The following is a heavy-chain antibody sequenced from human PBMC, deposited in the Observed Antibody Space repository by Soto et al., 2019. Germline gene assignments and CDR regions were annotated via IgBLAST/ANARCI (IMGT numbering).Heavy chain of an antibody. V-gene: IGHV3-7*03. J-gene: IGHJ4*02. CDR2: IKPDGGAT. CDR3: FGGNGGPQ. Sequence: PGGSLRLSCAPSDFTFRNSWINWVRQAPGKGLEWVANIKPDGGATNYVDSVKGRFTISRDNVRNSASLQMNSLRVEDTAVYFCFGGNGGPQWGQGTLVTVSS. CDR1: DFTFRNSW. D-gene: IGHD3-16*01.